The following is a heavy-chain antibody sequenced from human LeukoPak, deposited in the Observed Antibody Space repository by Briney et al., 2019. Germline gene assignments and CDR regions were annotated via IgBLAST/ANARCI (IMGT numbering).Heavy chain of an antibody. Sequence: GRSPRLSCAASGFTFDDYAMHWVRQAPGKGLELVSGISWNSGSIGYADSVKGRFTISRDNAKNSLYLQMNSLRAEDMALYYCAKDKDSSGLHWYFDLWGRGTLVTVSS. CDR3: AKDKDSSGLHWYFDL. CDR1: GFTFDDYA. J-gene: IGHJ2*01. V-gene: IGHV3-9*03. D-gene: IGHD3-22*01. CDR2: ISWNSGSI.